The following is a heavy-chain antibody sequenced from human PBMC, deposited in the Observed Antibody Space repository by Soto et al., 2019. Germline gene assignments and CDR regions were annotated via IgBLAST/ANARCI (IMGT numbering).Heavy chain of an antibody. Sequence: SLTCSVSGGSVRSGNHFWNWIRQPPGRGLEWLGYMYYTGVTNYNPSLKSRVSMSVDTSKSQFSLNLNSMTAADTAVYYCAGYNWNYYFDPWGQGTLVTVSS. CDR1: GGSVRSGNHF. CDR3: AGYNWNYYFDP. CDR2: MYYTGVT. D-gene: IGHD1-7*01. V-gene: IGHV4-61*01. J-gene: IGHJ5*02.